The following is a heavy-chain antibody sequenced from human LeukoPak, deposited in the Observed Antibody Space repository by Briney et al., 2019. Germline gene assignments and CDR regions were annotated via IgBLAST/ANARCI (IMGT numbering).Heavy chain of an antibody. CDR1: GDSISDDY. V-gene: IGHV4-4*07. CDR2: IHSGGTA. D-gene: IGHD3-3*02. CDR3: ARDNGSGYTKGYEHYYYYLDV. Sequence: SETLSLTCTVSGDSISDDYYAWMRQPAGKGLEWIGRIHSGGTANYNPSLMSRVTLSIDKSKKHISLRLTSVTAADTALYYCARDNGSGYTKGYEHYYYYLDVWGKGTTVTVSS. J-gene: IGHJ6*03.